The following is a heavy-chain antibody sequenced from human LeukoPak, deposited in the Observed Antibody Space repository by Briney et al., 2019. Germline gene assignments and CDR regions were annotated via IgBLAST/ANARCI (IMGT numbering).Heavy chain of an antibody. CDR1: GFTFSTYG. V-gene: IGHV3-48*02. CDR2: ISYSDTAK. Sequence: PGGSLRLSCAASGFTFSTYGMSWVRQAPGKGLEWLSYISYSDTAKYYADSVKGRFTISRDNAENSLHLQMNSLRDEDTAVYYCARYFDRSGFYRDAFDVWGQGTMATASS. D-gene: IGHD3-22*01. CDR3: ARYFDRSGFYRDAFDV. J-gene: IGHJ3*01.